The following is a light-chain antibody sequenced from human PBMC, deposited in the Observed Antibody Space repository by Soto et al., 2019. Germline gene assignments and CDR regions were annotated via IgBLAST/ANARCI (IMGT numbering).Light chain of an antibody. CDR3: SSCAGSNNYV. CDR1: SSDVGGYNY. CDR2: AVT. Sequence: QSALTQPPSASGSPGRSVTISCTGTSSDVGGYNYVSWYQQHPGKAPQLIIYAVTQRPSGVPDRFSGSKSGNTASLTVSGLQAEDEGDYYCSSCAGSNNYVFGTGTKLTVL. J-gene: IGLJ1*01. V-gene: IGLV2-8*01.